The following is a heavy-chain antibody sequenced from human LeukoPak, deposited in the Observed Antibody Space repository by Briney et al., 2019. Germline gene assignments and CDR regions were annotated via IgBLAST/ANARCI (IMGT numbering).Heavy chain of an antibody. CDR1: GYTFNSYG. V-gene: IGHV1-18*01. J-gene: IGHJ3*02. D-gene: IGHD2-15*01. CDR2: ISPYNGNT. CDR3: ARVYCSGGSCLDAFDI. Sequence: ASVKVSCKASGYTFNSYGISWVRQAPGQGLEWMGWISPYNGNTNYAQKFQGRVTMTTDTSTSTAYMELRSLRSDDTAVYYCARVYCSGGSCLDAFDIWGQGTMVTVSS.